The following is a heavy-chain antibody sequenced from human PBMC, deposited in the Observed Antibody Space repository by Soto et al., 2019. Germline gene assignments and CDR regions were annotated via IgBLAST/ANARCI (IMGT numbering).Heavy chain of an antibody. Sequence: EVQLVESGGGLVQPGGSLRLSCAASGFTVSSNYMSWVRQAPGKGLEWVSVIYSGGSTYYADSVKGRFTISRDNSKNTLYLQMKSLRAEDTAVYYCARSNYDFWSGYFLQWGQGTLVTVSS. CDR1: GFTVSSNY. D-gene: IGHD3-3*01. CDR3: ARSNYDFWSGYFLQ. V-gene: IGHV3-66*01. J-gene: IGHJ1*01. CDR2: IYSGGST.